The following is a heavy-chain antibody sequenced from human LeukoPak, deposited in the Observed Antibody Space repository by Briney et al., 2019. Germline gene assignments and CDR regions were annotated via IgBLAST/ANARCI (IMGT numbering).Heavy chain of an antibody. V-gene: IGHV4-59*01. Sequence: SETLSLTCTVSGASISSYYWSWIRLPPGKGLQWIGHIYYTGSTNYHPSLKSRVTMSVHTSKNQFSLNLNSVTAADTAVYYCARIIAARLSWFDPWGQGTLVTVSS. CDR1: GASISSYY. J-gene: IGHJ5*02. D-gene: IGHD6-6*01. CDR3: ARIIAARLSWFDP. CDR2: IYYTGST.